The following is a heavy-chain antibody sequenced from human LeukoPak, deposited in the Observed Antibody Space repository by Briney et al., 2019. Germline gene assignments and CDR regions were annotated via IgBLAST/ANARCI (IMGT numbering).Heavy chain of an antibody. CDR2: IWNDGSNK. CDR3: ARAEYQLPYYFDC. V-gene: IGHV3-33*01. J-gene: IGHJ4*02. Sequence: GRSLRLSCTASGFTFSSYGVHWVRQAPGKGLVWVAVIWNDGSNKYYADSVKGRFTISRDNSKNTLYLQMNSLRAEDTAVYYCARAEYQLPYYFDCWGQGTLVTVSS. D-gene: IGHD2-2*01. CDR1: GFTFSSYG.